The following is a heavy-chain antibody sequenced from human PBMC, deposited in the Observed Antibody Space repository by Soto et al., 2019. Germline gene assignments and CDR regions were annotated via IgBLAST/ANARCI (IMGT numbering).Heavy chain of an antibody. CDR1: GFTFSNAW. V-gene: IGHV3-15*01. Sequence: EVQLVESGGGLVKPGGSLRLSCAASGFTFSNAWMSWVRQAPGKGLEWVGRIKSKTDGGTTDYAAPVKGRFTISRDDSKNTLYLQMTSLKSEDTAVYYCPTSEWWWRGYYLDYWGQGTLVTVSS. J-gene: IGHJ4*02. CDR2: IKSKTDGGTT. CDR3: PTSEWWWRGYYLDY. D-gene: IGHD2-15*01.